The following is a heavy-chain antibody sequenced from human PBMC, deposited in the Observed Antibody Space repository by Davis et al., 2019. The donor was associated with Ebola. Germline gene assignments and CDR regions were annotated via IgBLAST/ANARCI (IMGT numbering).Heavy chain of an antibody. Sequence: SQTLSLTCAVYGGSSSGYYWSWIRQPPGKGLEWIGEINHSGSTNYNPSLKSRVTISVDTSKNQFSLKLSSVTAADTAVYYCARASTVTPFDYWGQGTLVTVSS. D-gene: IGHD4-11*01. J-gene: IGHJ4*02. CDR3: ARASTVTPFDY. CDR1: GGSSSGYY. V-gene: IGHV4-34*01. CDR2: INHSGST.